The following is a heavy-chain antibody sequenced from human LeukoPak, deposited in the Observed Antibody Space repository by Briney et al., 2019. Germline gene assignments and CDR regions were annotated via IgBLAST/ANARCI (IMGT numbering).Heavy chain of an antibody. Sequence: SETLSLTCAVYGGSFSGYYWSWIRQPPGKGLEWIGEINHSGSTNYNPSLKSRVTISVDTSKNQFSLKLSSVTAADTAVYYRARVGGYDYVWGSYRRKPPFDYWGQGTLVTVSS. CDR2: INHSGST. D-gene: IGHD3-16*02. V-gene: IGHV4-34*01. CDR3: ARVGGYDYVWGSYRRKPPFDY. J-gene: IGHJ4*02. CDR1: GGSFSGYY.